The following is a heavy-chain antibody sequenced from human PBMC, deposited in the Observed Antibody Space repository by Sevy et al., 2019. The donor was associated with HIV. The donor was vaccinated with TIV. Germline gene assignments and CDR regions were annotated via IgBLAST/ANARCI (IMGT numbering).Heavy chain of an antibody. CDR2: IKQDGSEK. D-gene: IGHD5-12*01. V-gene: IGHV3-7*01. J-gene: IGHJ6*02. CDR1: GFTFSYSG. CDR3: AREGSPYDTYYYYYGMDV. Sequence: GGSLRLSCGASGFTFSYSGMHWVRQAPGKGLEWVANIKQDGSEKYYVDSVKGRFTISRDNSQNSLFLQMNTLRAEDTAVYYCAREGSPYDTYYYYYGMDVWGQGTTVTVSS.